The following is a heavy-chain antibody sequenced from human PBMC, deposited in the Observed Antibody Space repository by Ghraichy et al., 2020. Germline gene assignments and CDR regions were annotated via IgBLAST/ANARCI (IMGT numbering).Heavy chain of an antibody. CDR1: GFTFSSYA. CDR3: AKATLDCSGGSCYYYYFDY. V-gene: IGHV3-23*01. D-gene: IGHD2-15*01. J-gene: IGHJ4*02. Sequence: GGSLRLSCAASGFTFSSYAMSWVRQAPGKGLEWVSAISGSGGSTYYADSVKGRFTISRDNSKNTLYLQMNSLRAEDTAVYYCAKATLDCSGGSCYYYYFDYWCQGTLVTVSS. CDR2: ISGSGGST.